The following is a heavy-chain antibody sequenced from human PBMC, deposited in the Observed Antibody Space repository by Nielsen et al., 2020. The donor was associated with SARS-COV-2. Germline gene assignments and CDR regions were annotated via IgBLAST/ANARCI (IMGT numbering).Heavy chain of an antibody. D-gene: IGHD4-23*01. CDR3: ASPTVAY. V-gene: IGHV3-21*01. CDR1: GFTFSSYS. J-gene: IGHJ4*02. Sequence: GESLKISCAASGFTFSSYSMNWVRQAPGKGLEWVSSISSSSSYIYYADSVKGRFTISRDNAKNSLYLQMNSLRAEDTAVYYCASPTVAYWGQGTLVTVSS. CDR2: ISSSSSYI.